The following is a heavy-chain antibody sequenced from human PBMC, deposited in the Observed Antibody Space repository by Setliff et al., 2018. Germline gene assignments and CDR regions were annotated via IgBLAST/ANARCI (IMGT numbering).Heavy chain of an antibody. V-gene: IGHV3-30*02. CDR1: GFTFSSYG. J-gene: IGHJ6*02. CDR2: IRYDGTNK. Sequence: PGGSLRLSCAASGFTFSSYGMHWVRQAPGKGLEWVTFIRYDGTNKYYADSVKGRFTISRDNSKNTLYLQMNSLRAEDTAVYYCAKHGAYNDFLTGYNFYYDMDVWGQGTTVTVSS. CDR3: AKHGAYNDFLTGYNFYYDMDV. D-gene: IGHD3-9*01.